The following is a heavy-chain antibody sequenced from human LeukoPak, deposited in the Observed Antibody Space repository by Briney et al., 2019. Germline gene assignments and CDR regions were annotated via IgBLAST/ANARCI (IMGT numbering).Heavy chain of an antibody. D-gene: IGHD2-21*01. Sequence: TGGSLRLSCEGSGYYFSSFWMQWVRQAPGEGLVWVSRLNEDGGITNYADFAKGRFTISRDNARDTLYLQMNSLSADDTAVYYCTRDIVWRSAYWGQGALVTVSS. CDR1: GYYFSSFW. CDR2: LNEDGGIT. CDR3: TRDIVWRSAY. V-gene: IGHV3-74*01. J-gene: IGHJ4*02.